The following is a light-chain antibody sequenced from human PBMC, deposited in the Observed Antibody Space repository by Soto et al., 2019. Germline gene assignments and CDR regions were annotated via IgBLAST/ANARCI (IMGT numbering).Light chain of an antibody. Sequence: DIVMTQSPDSLAVSLGERATINCKSSQSVLYSSNNKNYLAWYQQKPGQPPKLLIYWAATRESGVPDRFSGSGSGTAFTPTTSSLLAEDVSVYYCQQYYNTPSYTFGQGTKLEIK. J-gene: IGKJ2*01. CDR1: QSVLYSSNNKNY. V-gene: IGKV4-1*01. CDR2: WAA. CDR3: QQYYNTPSYT.